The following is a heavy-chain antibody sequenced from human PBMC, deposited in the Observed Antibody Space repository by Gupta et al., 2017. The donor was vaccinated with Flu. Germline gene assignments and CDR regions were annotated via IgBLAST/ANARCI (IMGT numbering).Heavy chain of an antibody. J-gene: IGHJ6*02. CDR2: ISHDGSTR. CDR3: AKDWRWNYNNYGMNV. CDR1: YG. V-gene: IGHV3-30*18. Sequence: YGIHWARQAPGKGLEWVASISHDGSTRNYADSVQGRSTISRDNSEGRLYLQMSSLRIEDTAVYYCAKDWRWNYNNYGMNVWGQGTTVTVSS. D-gene: IGHD1-7*01.